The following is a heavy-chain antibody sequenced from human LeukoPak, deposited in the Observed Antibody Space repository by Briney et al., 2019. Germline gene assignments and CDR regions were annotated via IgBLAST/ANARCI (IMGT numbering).Heavy chain of an antibody. Sequence: TGGSLRLSCAASGFTFSSYTMNWVRQAPGKGLEWVSLITSSSSYIYYADSVKGRFTISRDNAKNSLYLQMNSLRAEDTAVYYCARESSGSYYTLFDYWGQGTLVTVSS. J-gene: IGHJ4*02. D-gene: IGHD1-26*01. CDR3: ARESSGSYYTLFDY. V-gene: IGHV3-21*01. CDR2: ITSSSSYI. CDR1: GFTFSSYT.